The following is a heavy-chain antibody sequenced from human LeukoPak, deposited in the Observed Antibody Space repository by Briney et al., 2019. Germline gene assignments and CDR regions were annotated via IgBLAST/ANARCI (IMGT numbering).Heavy chain of an antibody. CDR1: GFTFNDYA. Sequence: GRSPRLSCAASGFTFNDYAMHWVRQAPGKGLEWVSGISWNSGSIGYAGSVKGRFTISRDNAKNSVYLQMNSLRLEDTASYYCAKDKYSSGWNEGWFDPWGQGTLVTVSS. V-gene: IGHV3-9*01. CDR2: ISWNSGSI. CDR3: AKDKYSSGWNEGWFDP. D-gene: IGHD6-19*01. J-gene: IGHJ5*02.